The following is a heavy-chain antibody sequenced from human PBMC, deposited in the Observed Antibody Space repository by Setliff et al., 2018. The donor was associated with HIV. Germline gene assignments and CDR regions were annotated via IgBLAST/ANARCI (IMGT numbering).Heavy chain of an antibody. CDR1: GFTFSTYW. CDR3: GRDVHDAAADN. V-gene: IGHV3-74*01. CDR2: IGRDGTVA. D-gene: IGHD6-13*01. J-gene: IGHJ4*02. Sequence: PGGSLRLSCAASGFTFSTYWMHWVRRGPGRGLEWVSRIGRDGTVADYADSVKGRFTISRDNARNTLFLQMNSLGVEDTALYYCGRDVHDAAADNWGRGTLVTVSS.